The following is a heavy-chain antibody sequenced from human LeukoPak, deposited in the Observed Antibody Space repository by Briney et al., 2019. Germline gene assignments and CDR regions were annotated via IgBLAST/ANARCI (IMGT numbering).Heavy chain of an antibody. CDR1: GYTFTDYY. V-gene: IGHV1-2*02. D-gene: IGHD6-19*01. CDR2: MNPNSGGT. Sequence: ASVTVSCKASGYTFTDYYMHWMRQAPGQGREGMGWMNPNSGGTNYAQKFQGRVTMTRDTSITTAYMELSSLRSDDTAVYYCAPRRVAADKGFDYWGQGTLVTVSS. CDR3: APRRVAADKGFDY. J-gene: IGHJ4*02.